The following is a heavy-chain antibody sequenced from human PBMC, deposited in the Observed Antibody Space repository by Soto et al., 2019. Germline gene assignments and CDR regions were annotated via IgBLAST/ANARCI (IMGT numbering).Heavy chain of an antibody. J-gene: IGHJ4*02. V-gene: IGHV4-31*03. CDR1: GGSISSGGYY. D-gene: IGHD3-10*01. CDR3: ARENGVDYGSGSYYFDY. CDR2: IYYSGST. Sequence: PSETLSLTCTVSGGSISSGGYYWSWIRQHPGKGLEWIGYIYYSGSTYYNPSLKSRVTISVDTSKNQFSLKLSSVTAADTAVYYCARENGVDYGSGSYYFDYWGQGTLVTVSS.